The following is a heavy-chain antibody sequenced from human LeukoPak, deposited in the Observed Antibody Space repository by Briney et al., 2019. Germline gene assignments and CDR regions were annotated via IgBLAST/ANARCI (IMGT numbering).Heavy chain of an antibody. CDR3: ATPNQYYDFWSGYPSYYFDY. V-gene: IGHV4-39*01. Sequence: SETLSLTCTVSGGSISSSSYYWGWIRQPPGKGLEWIGSIYYSGSTYYNPSLKSRVTISVDTSKNQLSLKLSSVTAADTAVYYCATPNQYYDFWSGYPSYYFDYWGQGTLVTVSS. D-gene: IGHD3-3*01. CDR2: IYYSGST. CDR1: GGSISSSSYY. J-gene: IGHJ4*02.